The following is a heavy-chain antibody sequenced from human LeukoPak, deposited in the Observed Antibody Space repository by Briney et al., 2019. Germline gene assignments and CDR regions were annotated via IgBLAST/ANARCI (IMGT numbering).Heavy chain of an antibody. Sequence: PGGSLRLSCAASGITVSSNYMSWVRQAPGKGLEWVSVVASDGSTKYADSVKVRFAISRDNSKNTLYLQINSLIAEDTGVYYCAKATVGGYEDWGQGTLVTVSS. V-gene: IGHV3-53*01. J-gene: IGHJ4*02. D-gene: IGHD5-12*01. CDR1: GITVSSNY. CDR3: AKATVGGYED. CDR2: VASDGST.